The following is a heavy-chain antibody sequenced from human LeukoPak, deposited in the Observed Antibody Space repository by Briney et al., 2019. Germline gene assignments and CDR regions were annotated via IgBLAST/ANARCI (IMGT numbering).Heavy chain of an antibody. V-gene: IGHV4-59*01. CDR1: GGSISSYY. CDR2: IYYSGST. CDR3: ARNYGSGSYPFDY. D-gene: IGHD3-10*01. J-gene: IGHJ4*02. Sequence: PSETLSLTCTLSGGSISSYYWSWIRQPPGKGLEWIGYIYYSGSTNYNPSLKSRVTISVDTSKNQFSLKLSSVTAADTAVYYCARNYGSGSYPFDYWGQGTLVTVSS.